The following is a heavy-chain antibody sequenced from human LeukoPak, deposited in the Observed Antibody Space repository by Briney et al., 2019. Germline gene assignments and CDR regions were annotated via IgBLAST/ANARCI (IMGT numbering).Heavy chain of an antibody. CDR3: ARNTVTSWNWFDP. V-gene: IGHV4-61*01. J-gene: IGHJ5*02. CDR2: IYYSGIT. D-gene: IGHD4-17*01. CDR1: GYSVSNGYY. Sequence: SETLSLTCIVSGYSVSNGYYWGWIRQPPGKGLEWMGSIYYSGITNNYNPSLKGRVTISVDTSKNQFSLKLSSVTAADTAMYYCARNTVTSWNWFDPWGQGTLVIVSS.